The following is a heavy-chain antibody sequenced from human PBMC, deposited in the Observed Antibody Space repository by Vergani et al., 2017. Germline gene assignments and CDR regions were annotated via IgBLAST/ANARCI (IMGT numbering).Heavy chain of an antibody. V-gene: IGHV4-31*01. Sequence: QVQLQESGPGLVKPSQTLSLTCTVSGGSISSGGYYWSWIRQHPGKGLEWIGYIYYSGSTYYNPSLKSLVTISVDTSKNQFSLKLSSVTAADAAVYYCARLLEEIQDGKAGYXFDYWGQGTLVTVSS. D-gene: IGHD5-18*01. J-gene: IGHJ4*02. CDR3: ARLLEEIQDGKAGYXFDY. CDR2: IYYSGST. CDR1: GGSISSGGYY.